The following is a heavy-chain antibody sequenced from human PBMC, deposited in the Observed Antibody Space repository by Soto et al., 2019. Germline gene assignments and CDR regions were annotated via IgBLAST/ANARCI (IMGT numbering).Heavy chain of an antibody. J-gene: IGHJ6*02. CDR3: ARVTLWGGGTGTTGYGMDV. CDR1: GFTFSSYG. Sequence: PGGSLRLSCAASGFTFSSYGMHWVRQAPGKGLEWVAVIWYDGSNKYYADSVKGRFTISRDNSKNTLYLQMNSLRAEDTAVYYCARVTLWGGGTGTTGYGMDVWGQGTTVTVSS. D-gene: IGHD1-7*01. V-gene: IGHV3-33*01. CDR2: IWYDGSNK.